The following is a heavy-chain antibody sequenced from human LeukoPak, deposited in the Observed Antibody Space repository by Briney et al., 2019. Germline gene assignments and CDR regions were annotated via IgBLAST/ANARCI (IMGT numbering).Heavy chain of an antibody. CDR2: IYYRGRT. J-gene: IGHJ5*02. CDR1: GGSITSSSYY. D-gene: IGHD2-15*01. CDR3: ARAVGVVTHNWFDP. V-gene: IGHV4-39*07. Sequence: SETLPLTCTVSGGSITSSSYYWGWIRQPPGKGLEWIGSIYYRGRTYYNPSLKSRVTISVDTSKNQFSLKLSSVTAADTAVYYCARAVGVVTHNWFDPWGQGTLVTVSS.